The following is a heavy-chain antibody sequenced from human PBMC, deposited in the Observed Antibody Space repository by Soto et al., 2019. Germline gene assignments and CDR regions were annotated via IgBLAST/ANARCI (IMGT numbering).Heavy chain of an antibody. CDR1: GFTFSFYT. V-gene: IGHV3-21*01. J-gene: IGHJ4*02. D-gene: IGHD2-21*02. Sequence: PGGSLRLSCATSGFTFSFYTLNWVRQAPGKGLQWVASITSTSNRIYYAGSVRGRFTISRDNAKDTLYLHLSSLRTDDTAVYYCARRAVYGGNSFDHWGQGTLVTVSS. CDR2: ITSTSNRI. CDR3: ARRAVYGGNSFDH.